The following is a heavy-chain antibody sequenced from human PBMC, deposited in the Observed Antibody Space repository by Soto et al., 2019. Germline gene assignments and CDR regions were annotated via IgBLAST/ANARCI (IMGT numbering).Heavy chain of an antibody. Sequence: QVQLQESGPGLVKPSETLSLTCTVSGGSVSSGSYYWSWIRQPPGKGLECVGYIYYSGSTNYNPSLKRRVTISVDTSTNQFSLKLSSVTAADTAVYYCARVTSSWGLVRYFDYWGQGTLVTVSS. CDR1: GGSVSSGSYY. D-gene: IGHD6-13*01. CDR3: ARVTSSWGLVRYFDY. V-gene: IGHV4-61*01. CDR2: IYYSGST. J-gene: IGHJ4*02.